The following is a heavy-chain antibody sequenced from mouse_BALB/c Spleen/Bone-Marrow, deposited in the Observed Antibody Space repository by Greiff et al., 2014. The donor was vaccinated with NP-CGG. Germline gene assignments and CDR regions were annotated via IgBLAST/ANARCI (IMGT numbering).Heavy chain of an antibody. CDR1: GFAFSSYD. CDR2: IGSGGSYT. D-gene: IGHD2-4*01. J-gene: IGHJ3*01. V-gene: IGHV5-6*01. CDR3: SRLSYDYDGAWFAY. Sequence: VQLQQPGGDLVRPGGSLKLSCAASGFAFSSYDMSWVRQTPDKRLEWVATIGSGGSYTYYPDSVKGRFTISRDNAKNTLYLQMSSLKSEDTAMYYCSRLSYDYDGAWFAYWGQGTLVTVSA.